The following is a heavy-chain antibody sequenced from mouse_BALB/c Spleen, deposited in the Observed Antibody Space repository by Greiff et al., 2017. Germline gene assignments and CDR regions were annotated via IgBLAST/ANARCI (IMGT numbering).Heavy chain of an antibody. D-gene: IGHD2-4*01. CDR1: GFAFSSYD. CDR2: ISSGGGST. Sequence: EVHLVESGGGLVKPGGSLKLSCAASGFAFSSYDMSWVRQTPEKRLEWVAYISSGGGSTYYPDTVKGRFTISRDNAKNTLYLQMSSLKSEDTAMYYCARHDYDLYAMDYWGQGTSVTVSS. V-gene: IGHV5-12-1*01. CDR3: ARHDYDLYAMDY. J-gene: IGHJ4*01.